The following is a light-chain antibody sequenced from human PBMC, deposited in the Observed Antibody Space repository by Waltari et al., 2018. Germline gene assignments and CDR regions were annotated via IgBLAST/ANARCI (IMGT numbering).Light chain of an antibody. Sequence: TCRASQRVSRCLAWYQQKPGKAPKLLIYKTSTLESGVPSRFSGSGSGTEFSLTISSLQPDDFATYYCQHYSTYSWTFGQGTKLEIK. CDR3: QHYSTYSWT. CDR1: QRVSRC. J-gene: IGKJ1*01. CDR2: KTS. V-gene: IGKV1-5*03.